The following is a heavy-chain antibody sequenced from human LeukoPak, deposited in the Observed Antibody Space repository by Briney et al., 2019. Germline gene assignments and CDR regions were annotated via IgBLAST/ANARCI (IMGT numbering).Heavy chain of an antibody. V-gene: IGHV4-34*01. D-gene: IGHD1-26*01. CDR1: GGSFSDYY. CDR3: AQWERDAFHV. J-gene: IGHJ3*01. Sequence: SETLPLTCAVSGGSFSDYYWTWIRQPPGKGLEWIGEINRGGSTNYSPSLKSRVTISIDTSKIQFSLKVNSVTAADTAVYYCAQWERDAFHVWGQGTMVTVSS. CDR2: INRGGST.